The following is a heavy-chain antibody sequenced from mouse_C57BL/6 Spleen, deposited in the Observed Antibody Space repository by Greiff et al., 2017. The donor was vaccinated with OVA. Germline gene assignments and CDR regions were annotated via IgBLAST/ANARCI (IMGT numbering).Heavy chain of an antibody. V-gene: IGHV1-15*01. CDR3: TRSEYAY. Sequence: VKLVESGAELVRPGASVTLSCKASGYTFTDYEMHWVKQTPVHGLEWIGAIDPETGGTAYNQKFKGKAILTADKSSSTAYMELRSLTSEDSAVYYCTRSEYAYWGQGTTLTVSS. D-gene: IGHD2-10*02. CDR1: GYTFTDYE. CDR2: IDPETGGT. J-gene: IGHJ2*01.